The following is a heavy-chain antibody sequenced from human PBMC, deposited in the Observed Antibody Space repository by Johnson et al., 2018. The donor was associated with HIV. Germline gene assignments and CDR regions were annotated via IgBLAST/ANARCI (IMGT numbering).Heavy chain of an antibody. CDR1: GFTFSNYG. V-gene: IGHV3-33*03. D-gene: IGHD3-22*01. CDR3: AKGDYYDTRAAFDI. Sequence: QVQLVESGVGVVQPGRSLRLSCAASGFTFSNYGMHWVRQAPGKGLEWVAVIRYDGTNKYYADSVKGRFTISRDNSKNTLYLQMNSLRAEDTAVYYCAKGDYYDTRAAFDIWGQGTMVTVSS. CDR2: IRYDGTNK. J-gene: IGHJ3*02.